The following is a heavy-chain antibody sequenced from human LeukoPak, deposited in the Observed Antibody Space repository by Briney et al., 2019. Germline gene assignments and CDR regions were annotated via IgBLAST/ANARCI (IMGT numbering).Heavy chain of an antibody. CDR2: ISGSGANT. CDR3: AKRPSTYCFEGGCYFNY. CDR1: GFSFSSYA. V-gene: IGHV3-23*01. J-gene: IGHJ4*02. Sequence: GGSLRLSCAASGFSFSSYAMSWVRHAPGKGLEGVAAISGSGANTYYTDSVKSRFTISRDNTKGTLYLQMNTLRAEDTAVYYCAKRPSTYCFEGGCYFNYWGQGTLVTVSS. D-gene: IGHD3-9*01.